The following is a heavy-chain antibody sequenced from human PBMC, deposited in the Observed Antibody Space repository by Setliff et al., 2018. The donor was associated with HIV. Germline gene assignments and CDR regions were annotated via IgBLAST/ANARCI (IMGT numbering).Heavy chain of an antibody. CDR2: INHSGST. J-gene: IGHJ3*02. Sequence: PSETLSLTCAVYGGSFSGYYWSWIRQPPGKGLEWIGEINHSGSTNYNPSLKSRVTISVDTSKNQFSLKLSSMTAADTAVYYCTRVIVGATTGNAFDIWGQGTMVTVSS. CDR1: GGSFSGYY. CDR3: TRVIVGATTGNAFDI. V-gene: IGHV4-34*01. D-gene: IGHD1-26*01.